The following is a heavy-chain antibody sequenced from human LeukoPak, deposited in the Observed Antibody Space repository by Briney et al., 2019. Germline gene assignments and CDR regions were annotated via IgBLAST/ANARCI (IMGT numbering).Heavy chain of an antibody. Sequence: SETLSLTCSVSGGSVYSSPYDWGWIRQPPGKGLEWLGRIYYNGITYYNPYLKCRVTISEDTSKNQFSLRLSSVTAANTAIYYCSREYSISSHSSYYYYVDVWGKGTTVTVSS. D-gene: IGHD6-6*01. CDR1: GGSVYSSPYD. J-gene: IGHJ6*03. V-gene: IGHV4-39*07. CDR3: SREYSISSHSSYYYYVDV. CDR2: IYYNGIT.